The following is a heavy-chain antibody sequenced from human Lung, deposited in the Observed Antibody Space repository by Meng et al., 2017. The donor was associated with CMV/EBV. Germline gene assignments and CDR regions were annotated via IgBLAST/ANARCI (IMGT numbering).Heavy chain of an antibody. CDR2: ISGSGGKT. Sequence: GESXKISXAASRFTFSSYAMTWVRQAPGKGLEWVSVISGSGGKTHYADSVKGRFTISRDNSKNTLFLQMNSLRAEDTAVYYCAKVYQWLLLGPFDYWGQGTXVTVSS. CDR3: AKVYQWLLLGPFDY. V-gene: IGHV3-23*01. D-gene: IGHD3-22*01. J-gene: IGHJ4*02. CDR1: RFTFSSYA.